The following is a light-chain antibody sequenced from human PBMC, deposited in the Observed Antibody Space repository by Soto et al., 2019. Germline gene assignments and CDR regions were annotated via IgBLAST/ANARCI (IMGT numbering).Light chain of an antibody. J-gene: IGKJ1*01. CDR3: QQYNNWPPT. CDR2: GAS. V-gene: IGKV3-15*01. CDR1: QSVSSN. Sequence: EIMMTQSPATLSVSPGERATLSCRASQSVSSNLAWYQQKPGQAPRLLIYGASTRATGIPARFSGSGSGTEFTLTISSLQSEDFAVYYCQQYNNWPPTLGQGTKVEIK.